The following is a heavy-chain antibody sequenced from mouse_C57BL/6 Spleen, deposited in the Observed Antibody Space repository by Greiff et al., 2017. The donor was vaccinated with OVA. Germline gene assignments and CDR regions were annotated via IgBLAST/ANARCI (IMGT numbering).Heavy chain of an antibody. J-gene: IGHJ1*03. CDR1: GYTFTSYW. CDR3: ANTMVPNWYFDV. D-gene: IGHD1-1*02. Sequence: QVQLQQPGAELVKPGASVKMSCKASGYTFTSYWITWVKQRPGQGLEWIGDIYPGSGSTNYNEKFKSKATLTVETSSSTAYMQLSSLTSEDSAVYYCANTMVPNWYFDVWGTGTTVTVSS. V-gene: IGHV1-55*01. CDR2: IYPGSGST.